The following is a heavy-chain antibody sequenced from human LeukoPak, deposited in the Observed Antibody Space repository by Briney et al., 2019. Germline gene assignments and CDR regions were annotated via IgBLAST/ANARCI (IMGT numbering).Heavy chain of an antibody. D-gene: IGHD6-6*01. CDR2: MYHSGNT. J-gene: IGHJ4*02. V-gene: IGHV4-38-2*01. Sequence: SETLSLTCAVSGYSISSGYYWGWIRQPPGKRLEWIGSMYHSGNTFYNPSLKSRVTLSVDTSKNQFSLKLSSVAAADTAIYYCARIYGSSSGFDYWGQGTLVTVSS. CDR1: GYSISSGYY. CDR3: ARIYGSSSGFDY.